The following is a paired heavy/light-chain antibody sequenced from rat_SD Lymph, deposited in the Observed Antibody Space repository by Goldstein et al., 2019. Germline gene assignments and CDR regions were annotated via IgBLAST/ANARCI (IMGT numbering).Heavy chain of an antibody. J-gene: IGHJ2*01. CDR1: GFTFSNYY. CDR3: TRDTMGITPFDY. V-gene: IGHV5S23*01. CDR2: ITNSGGST. Sequence: EVQLVESGGGLVQPGRSLKLSCAASGFTFSNYYMAWVRQAPTKGLEWVASITNSGGSTYYRDSVKGRFTISRDNAKSTLYLQMDSLRSEDTATYYCTRDTMGITPFDYWGQGVMVTVSS. D-gene: IGHD1-9*01.
Light chain of an antibody. CDR3: LQYDEYPYT. J-gene: IGKJ2-3*01. V-gene: IGKV14S4*01. Sequence: DIQLTQSPSSMSASLGDRVSLTCQSSQGIGNYLSWYQHKPGKPPKPMIYYATNLADGVPSRFSGSRSGSDYSLTISSLESEDTAIYYCLQYDEYPYTFGAGTKLELK. CDR1: QGIGNY. CDR2: YAT.